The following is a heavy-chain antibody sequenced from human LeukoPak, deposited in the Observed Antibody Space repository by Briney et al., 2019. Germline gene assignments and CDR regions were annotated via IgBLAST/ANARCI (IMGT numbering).Heavy chain of an antibody. Sequence: ASVKVSCKASGGTFSSYAISWVRQAPGQGLEWMGGIIPIFGTANYAQKFQGRVTITADESTSTAYMELSSLRSEDTAVYYCARGRDTAMGNLDYWGQGTLVTVSS. CDR2: IIPIFGTA. CDR1: GGTFSSYA. J-gene: IGHJ4*02. CDR3: ARGRDTAMGNLDY. V-gene: IGHV1-69*13. D-gene: IGHD5-18*01.